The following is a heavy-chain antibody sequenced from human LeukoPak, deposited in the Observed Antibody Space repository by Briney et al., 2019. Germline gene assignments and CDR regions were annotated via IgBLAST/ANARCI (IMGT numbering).Heavy chain of an antibody. J-gene: IGHJ4*02. CDR3: TRGVLWFGESPFCDY. Sequence: GRSLRLSCAASGFTFSSYGMHWVRQAPGKGLEWVAVIWYDGSNKYYADSVKGRFTISRDNSKNTLYLQMNSLRAEDTAVYYCTRGVLWFGESPFCDYWGQGTLVTVSS. CDR2: IWYDGSNK. D-gene: IGHD3-10*01. CDR1: GFTFSSYG. V-gene: IGHV3-33*01.